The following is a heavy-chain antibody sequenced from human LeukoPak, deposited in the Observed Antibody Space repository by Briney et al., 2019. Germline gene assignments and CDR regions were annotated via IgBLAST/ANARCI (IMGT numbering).Heavy chain of an antibody. V-gene: IGHV3-23*01. CDR1: GFTFSHYA. Sequence: GGSLRLSCAASGFTFSHYAMSWVRQAPGKGLEWVSAISGIGGSTYYAASVKGRFTISRDNSKNTLYLQMNSLRAEDTAVYYCAKDPVRGVSDYWGQGTLVTVSS. CDR2: ISGIGGST. J-gene: IGHJ4*02. CDR3: AKDPVRGVSDY. D-gene: IGHD3-10*01.